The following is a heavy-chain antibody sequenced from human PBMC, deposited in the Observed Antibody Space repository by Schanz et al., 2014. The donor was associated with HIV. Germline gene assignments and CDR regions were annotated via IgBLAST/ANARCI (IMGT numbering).Heavy chain of an antibody. D-gene: IGHD2-21*02. Sequence: QVQLVQSGAEVKKPGSSVRVSCKASGGTFISYAVSWVRQAPGQGLEWLGGIVPVSGTTKYAQQFQGRVTITTDPSTKTVFLEVSGLRSEDTAVYFCARDLHCGGDCYFDFWGLGTLVTVSS. V-gene: IGHV1-69*01. CDR2: IVPVSGTT. CDR1: GGTFISYA. CDR3: ARDLHCGGDCYFDF. J-gene: IGHJ4*02.